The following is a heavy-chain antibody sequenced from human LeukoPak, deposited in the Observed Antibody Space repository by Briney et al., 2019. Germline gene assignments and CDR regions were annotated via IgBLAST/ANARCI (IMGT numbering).Heavy chain of an antibody. D-gene: IGHD3-22*01. CDR3: ARHPDSSGRYGMDV. J-gene: IGHJ6*02. Sequence: SETLSLTCTVSGCSISSSSYYWGWIRQPPGKGLEWIGSIYYSGSTYYNPSLKSRVTISVATSKNQCSLNLSSVTAADTAVYYWARHPDSSGRYGMDVWGQGTTVTVSS. V-gene: IGHV4-39*01. CDR1: GCSISSSSYY. CDR2: IYYSGST.